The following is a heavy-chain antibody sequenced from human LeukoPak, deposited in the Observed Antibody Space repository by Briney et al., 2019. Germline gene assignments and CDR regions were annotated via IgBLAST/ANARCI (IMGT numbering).Heavy chain of an antibody. CDR3: ARDLAAAGFYYYYMDV. Sequence: PSETLSLTCTVSGGSISSYYWSWIRQPAGKGLEWIGRIYTSGSTNYNPSLKSRVTMSVDTSKNQFPLKLSSVTAADTAVYYCARDLAAAGFYYYYMDVWGKGTTVTISS. V-gene: IGHV4-4*07. CDR1: GGSISSYY. D-gene: IGHD6-13*01. J-gene: IGHJ6*03. CDR2: IYTSGST.